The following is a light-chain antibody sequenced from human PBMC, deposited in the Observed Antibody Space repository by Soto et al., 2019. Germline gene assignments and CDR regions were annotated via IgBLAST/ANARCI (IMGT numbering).Light chain of an antibody. CDR2: EGS. J-gene: IGKJ5*01. Sequence: LPPLSLSVPPVQPASLSCQSSQTLLAIPRVTFLFACFQKPGQPAQLLIYEGSSRGSGGPDRFSGSGSGRDFTLEIIRVETDDVGIYYCSQRTRRPPTFGQGTRLEIK. V-gene: IGKV2D-29*01. CDR1: QTLLAIPRVTF. CDR3: SQRTRRPPT.